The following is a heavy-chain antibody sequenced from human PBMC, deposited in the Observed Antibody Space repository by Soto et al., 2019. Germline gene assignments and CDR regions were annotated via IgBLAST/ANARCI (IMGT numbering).Heavy chain of an antibody. CDR2: IIPIFGTA. CDR1: GGTFSSYA. J-gene: IGHJ6*02. V-gene: IGHV1-69*06. CDR3: ARDQGDEYYYYGMDV. Sequence: ASVKVSCKASGGTFSSYAISWVRQAPGQGLEWMGGIIPIFGTANYAQKFQGRVTITADKSTSTAYMELSSLRSEDTAVYYCARDQGDEYYYYGMDVWGQGTTVTVSS.